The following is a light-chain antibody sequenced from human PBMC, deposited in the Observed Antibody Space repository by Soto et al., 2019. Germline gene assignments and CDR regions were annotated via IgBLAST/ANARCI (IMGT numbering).Light chain of an antibody. J-gene: IGKJ2*01. CDR2: AAS. Sequence: EIVLTQSPGTLSLSPGEEATLSCRARQSVSSSYLAWYRQKPGQTPRLLIYAASSRATGIPDRFSGSGSGTDFTLTISRLEPDDVAVYYCQQYVNSLYTFGQGTKLEIK. CDR3: QQYVNSLYT. V-gene: IGKV3-20*01. CDR1: QSVSSSY.